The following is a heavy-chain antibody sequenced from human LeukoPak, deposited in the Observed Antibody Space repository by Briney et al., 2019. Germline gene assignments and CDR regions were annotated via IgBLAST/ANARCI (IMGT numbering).Heavy chain of an antibody. V-gene: IGHV4-59*01. CDR3: ARSVGGMATIDYFDY. D-gene: IGHD5-24*01. Sequence: SETLSLTCTVSGGSISSYYWSWIRQPPGKGLEWIGYIYYSGSTNYNPSLKSRVTISVDTSKNQFSLKLSSVTAADTAVYYCARSVGGMATIDYFDYWGQGTLVTVSS. CDR1: GGSISSYY. J-gene: IGHJ4*02. CDR2: IYYSGST.